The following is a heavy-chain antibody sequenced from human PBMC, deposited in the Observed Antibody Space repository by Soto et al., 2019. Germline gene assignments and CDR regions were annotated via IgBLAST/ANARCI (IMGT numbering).Heavy chain of an antibody. J-gene: IGHJ6*02. D-gene: IGHD2-21*01. CDR2: IWYDGSNK. CDR1: GFTFSSYG. V-gene: IGHV3-33*01. Sequence: QVQLVESGGGVVRPGRSLRLSCAASGFTFSSYGMHWVRQAPGKGLEWVAVIWYDGSNKYYADSVKGRFTISRDNSKNTLYLQMNSLRAEDTAVYYCARDKGETYYYYYGMDVWGQGTTVTVSS. CDR3: ARDKGETYYYYYGMDV.